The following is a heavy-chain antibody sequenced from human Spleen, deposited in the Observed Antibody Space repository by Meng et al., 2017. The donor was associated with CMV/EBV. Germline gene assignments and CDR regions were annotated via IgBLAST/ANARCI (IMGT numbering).Heavy chain of an antibody. CDR1: GGSITTSTYY. V-gene: IGHV4-61*05. CDR3: ARGGPLMDV. D-gene: IGHD2-15*01. J-gene: IGHJ6*02. CDR2: IYYSGYT. Sequence: SETLSLTCTVSGGSITTSTYYWGWIRQPPGKGLEWIGYIYYSGYTNYNPSLRSRVTISVDTSKNQFSLKLSSVTAADTAVYYCARGGPLMDVWGQGTTVTVSS.